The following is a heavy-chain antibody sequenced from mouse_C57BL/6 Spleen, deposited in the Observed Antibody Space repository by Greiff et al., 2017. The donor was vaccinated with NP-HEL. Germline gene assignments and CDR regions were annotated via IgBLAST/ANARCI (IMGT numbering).Heavy chain of an antibody. CDR3: ARNGGSYGSSYGDY. CDR1: GYTFTSSW. D-gene: IGHD1-1*01. CDR2: IAPSDSYT. J-gene: IGHJ4*01. V-gene: IGHV1-69*01. Sequence: QVQLQQPGAELVMPGASVKLSCKASGYTFTSSWMPWVTQRPGQGLAWIGAIAPSDSYTNYTQKFKGKSTLTVDQSSSTAYMQLSILTSEDSAVYYCARNGGSYGSSYGDYWGQGTSVTVSS.